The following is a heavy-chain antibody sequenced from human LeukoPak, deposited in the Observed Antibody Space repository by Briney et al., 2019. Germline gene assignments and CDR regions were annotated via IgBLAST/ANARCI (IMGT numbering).Heavy chain of an antibody. CDR3: ARDNPIAVAGNFDY. J-gene: IGHJ4*02. Sequence: GASVKVSCKASGYTFSSYGISWVRQAPGQGLEWMGWISAYTGNTNYVQKFQGRVSMTTDTSTSTAYMELRSLRSDDTAVYYCARDNPIAVAGNFDYWGQGTLVTVSS. V-gene: IGHV1-18*01. CDR1: GYTFSSYG. D-gene: IGHD6-19*01. CDR2: ISAYTGNT.